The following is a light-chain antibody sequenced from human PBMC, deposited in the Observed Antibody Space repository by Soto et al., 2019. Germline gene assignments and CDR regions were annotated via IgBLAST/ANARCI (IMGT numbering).Light chain of an antibody. Sequence: DIQMTQSPSSLSASVEDRVIITCRASQSITGWLAWFQQKPGKAPKLLISKASSLESGVPSRFSGSGSGTEFTLTISSLQPDDFATYYCQQYNPYSPWTFGQGTKVDIK. CDR2: KAS. CDR1: QSITGW. V-gene: IGKV1-5*03. J-gene: IGKJ1*01. CDR3: QQYNPYSPWT.